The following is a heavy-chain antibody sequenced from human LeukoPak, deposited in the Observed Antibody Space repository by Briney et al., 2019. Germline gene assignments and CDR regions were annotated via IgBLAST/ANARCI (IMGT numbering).Heavy chain of an antibody. D-gene: IGHD5-24*01. CDR3: ARDGEHGYNDIDF. CDR1: GFTFRSYS. Sequence: GGSLRLSCAASGFTFRSYSMHWVRQAPGRGLESVAVISQDGSNKYCAGSVKGRFTISRDNSENTLYLQMNSLRADDTALYYCARDGEHGYNDIDFWGQGTLVTVSS. J-gene: IGHJ4*02. V-gene: IGHV3-30-3*01. CDR2: ISQDGSNK.